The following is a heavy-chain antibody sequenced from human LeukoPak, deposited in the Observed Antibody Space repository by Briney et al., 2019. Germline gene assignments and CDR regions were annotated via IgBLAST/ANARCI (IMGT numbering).Heavy chain of an antibody. CDR2: IYTSGRT. V-gene: IGHV4-4*07. J-gene: IGHJ4*01. CDR1: TNSFINYY. Sequence: SETLSLTCNVSTNSFINYYWRSVRHPAGKGLEWIGHIYTSGRTNYNPSLQSRVTMSVDTSQNQFSLKLTFVTAADTGVYFCANGGNSGSYLEDLGKGTLVTVSS. CDR3: ANGGNSGSYLED. D-gene: IGHD1-26*01.